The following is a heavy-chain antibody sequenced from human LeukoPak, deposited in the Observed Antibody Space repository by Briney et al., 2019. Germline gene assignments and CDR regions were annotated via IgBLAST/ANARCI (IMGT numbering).Heavy chain of an antibody. J-gene: IGHJ4*02. D-gene: IGHD5-18*01. CDR2: ISSSGSTI. V-gene: IGHV3-48*03. CDR1: GFTFSSYE. CDR3: ARDLTGGYSYGDY. Sequence: PGGSLRLSCAASGFTFSSYEMNWVRQAPGKGLEWVSYISSSGSTIYYADSVKGRFTISRDNATNSLYLQMNSLRAEDAAVYYCARDLTGGYSYGDYWGQGTLVTVSS.